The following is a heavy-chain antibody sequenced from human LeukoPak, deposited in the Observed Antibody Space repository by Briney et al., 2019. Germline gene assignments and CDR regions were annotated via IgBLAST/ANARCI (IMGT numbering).Heavy chain of an antibody. D-gene: IGHD3-3*01. CDR1: GFTFSSYA. Sequence: GGSLRLSCAASGFTFSSYAMHWVRQAPGKGLEWVAVISYDGSNKYYADSVKGRFTISRDNSKNTLYLQMNSLRAEDTAVYYCARGGFDFWSGYHRYYFDYWGQGTLVTVSS. V-gene: IGHV3-30*04. J-gene: IGHJ4*02. CDR2: ISYDGSNK. CDR3: ARGGFDFWSGYHRYYFDY.